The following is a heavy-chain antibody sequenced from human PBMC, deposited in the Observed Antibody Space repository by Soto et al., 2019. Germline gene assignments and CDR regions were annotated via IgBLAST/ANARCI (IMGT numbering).Heavy chain of an antibody. Sequence: GGSLRLSCAASVFTFSSYAMSWVRQAPGKGLEWVSAISGSGGSTYYADSVKGRFTISRDNSKNTLYLQINGLRAEDTAVYYCARSRAFDVWGQGTMVTVSS. CDR3: ARSRAFDV. CDR2: ISGSGGST. J-gene: IGHJ3*01. V-gene: IGHV3-23*01. CDR1: VFTFSSYA.